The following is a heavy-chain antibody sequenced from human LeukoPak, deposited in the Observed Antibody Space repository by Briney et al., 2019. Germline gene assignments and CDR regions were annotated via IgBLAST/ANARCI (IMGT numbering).Heavy chain of an antibody. CDR2: ISSTGGST. J-gene: IGHJ5*02. CDR1: GSTFSNYA. Sequence: PGGSLRLSCSASGSTFSNYAMHWVRQAPGKGLELVSGISSTGGSTNYPDSVKDRFSISRDNSKNTLYLQMTSLRADDTAVYYCVKDQHCSTISCATRTGFDPWGQGTSVTVSS. D-gene: IGHD2-2*01. V-gene: IGHV3-64D*06. CDR3: VKDQHCSTISCATRTGFDP.